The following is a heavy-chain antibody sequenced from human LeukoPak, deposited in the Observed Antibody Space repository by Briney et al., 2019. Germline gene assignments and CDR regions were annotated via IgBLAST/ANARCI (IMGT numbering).Heavy chain of an antibody. CDR2: ISGSGGST. J-gene: IGHJ4*02. CDR1: GFTFSSYA. D-gene: IGHD3-22*01. CDR3: AEPSHYYDSSGSPYYFDY. V-gene: IGHV3-23*01. Sequence: GGSLRLSCAASGFTFSSYAMSWVRQAPGKGLEWVSAISGSGGSTYYADSVKGRFTISRDNSKNTLYLQMNSLRAEDTAVYYCAEPSHYYDSSGSPYYFDYWGQGTLVTVSS.